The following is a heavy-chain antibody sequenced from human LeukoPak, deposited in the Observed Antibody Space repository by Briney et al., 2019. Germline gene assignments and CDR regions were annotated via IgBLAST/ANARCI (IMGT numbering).Heavy chain of an antibody. Sequence: QSGGSLRLSCAGSGFTFSRYGMSWGRQPPGKGLEWVATNRGGGGRTYYAGSGKGRFTTSRDNSKNRLYLQMNSLRAEDTAVYYCAKDYDSRGDYFDYWGQGTLVTVSS. CDR2: NRGGGGRT. V-gene: IGHV3-23*01. D-gene: IGHD3-22*01. CDR3: AKDYDSRGDYFDY. J-gene: IGHJ4*02. CDR1: GFTFSRYG.